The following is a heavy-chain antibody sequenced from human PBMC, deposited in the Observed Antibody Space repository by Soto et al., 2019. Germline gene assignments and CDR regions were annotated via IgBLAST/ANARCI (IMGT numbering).Heavy chain of an antibody. CDR1: GDSFGSYA. D-gene: IGHD3-10*01. J-gene: IGHJ5*02. CDR3: AREPFGRFDP. CDR2: IIPVFGTT. Sequence: GXAVKDSCKASGDSFGSYAFRLVRQAPGQGLEWMGAIIPVFGTTNYTQKFQGRVTITADDSTTTAYMELSSLRSDDTAVYYCAREPFGRFDPWGQGTLVTVSS. V-gene: IGHV1-69*13.